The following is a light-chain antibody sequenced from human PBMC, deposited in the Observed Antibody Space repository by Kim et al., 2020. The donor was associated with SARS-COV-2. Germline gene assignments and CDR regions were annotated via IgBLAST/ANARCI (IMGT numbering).Light chain of an antibody. CDR1: QSLVNSDGNTY. V-gene: IGKV2-30*01. Sequence: DVVMTQSPLSLPVTLGQPASISCRSSQSLVNSDGNTYLNWFHQRPGQSPRRLIYQVSNRDSGVPDRFSGSGSGTDFTLKISRVQAEDVGVYYCMQGSSWPWTFGQGTKVDIK. CDR3: MQGSSWPWT. J-gene: IGKJ1*01. CDR2: QVS.